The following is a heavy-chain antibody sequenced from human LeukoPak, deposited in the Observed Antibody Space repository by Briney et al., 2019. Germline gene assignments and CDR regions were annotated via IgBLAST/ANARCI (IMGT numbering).Heavy chain of an antibody. D-gene: IGHD3-10*01. CDR3: ARFYYGSGSSPFDY. CDR1: GGSISSYY. J-gene: IGHJ4*02. CDR2: IYYSGST. Sequence: SETLSLTCTVSGGSISSYYWSWIRQPPGKGLEWIGYIYYSGSTNYNPSLKSRVTISVDTSKNQFSLKLSSVTAADTAVYYCARFYYGSGSSPFDYWGQGTLVTVSS. V-gene: IGHV4-59*01.